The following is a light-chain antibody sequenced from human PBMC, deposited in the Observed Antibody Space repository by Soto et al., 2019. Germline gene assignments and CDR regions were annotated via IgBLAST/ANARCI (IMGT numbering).Light chain of an antibody. Sequence: QSALTQPASVSGSLGQSITISCTGSNRDIGAYNLVSWYQQYPDTAPKLIIYEVRNRPSGVSYRFTGSRSGNTASLTISALQADDESTFYCSSYTTTSTLLFGG. V-gene: IGLV2-14*01. J-gene: IGLJ3*02. CDR1: NRDIGAYNL. CDR3: SSYTTTSTLL. CDR2: EVR.